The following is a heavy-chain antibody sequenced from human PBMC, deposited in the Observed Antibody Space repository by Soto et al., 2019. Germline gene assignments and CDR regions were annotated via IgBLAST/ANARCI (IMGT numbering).Heavy chain of an antibody. Sequence: GGSLRLSCAASGFTFSSYAVNWVRQAPGKGLEWVSSIGGGADSTYYADSVKGRFTISRDNSKNTLYLQMNSLRAVDTAVYYCAHLGGYDSIGGYWGQGTLVTVSS. CDR3: AHLGGYDSIGGY. J-gene: IGHJ4*02. CDR2: IGGGADST. CDR1: GFTFSSYA. V-gene: IGHV3-23*01. D-gene: IGHD5-12*01.